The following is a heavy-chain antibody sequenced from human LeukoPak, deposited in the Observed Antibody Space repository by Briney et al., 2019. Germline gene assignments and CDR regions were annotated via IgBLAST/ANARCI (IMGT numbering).Heavy chain of an antibody. CDR1: GFTFSSYS. J-gene: IGHJ6*03. V-gene: IGHV3-21*01. Sequence: GGSLRLSCAASGFTFSSYSMNWVRQAPGKGLEWVSSISSSSIYIYYADSVKGRFTISRDNAKKSVHLQMNSLRAEDTAVYYCAKDTVKVSTISRVPHYTDVWGKGTTVTISS. CDR3: AKDTVKVSTISRVPHYTDV. D-gene: IGHD5/OR15-5a*01. CDR2: ISSSSIYI.